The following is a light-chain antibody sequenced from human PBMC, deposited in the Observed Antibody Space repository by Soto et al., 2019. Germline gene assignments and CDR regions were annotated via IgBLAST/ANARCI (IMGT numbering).Light chain of an antibody. V-gene: IGKV1-5*03. CDR2: KAS. J-gene: IGKJ2*01. Sequence: DFQMTQSPSTLSASVGDRVTITCRASQSIHSWLAWYQQKPGRTPKLLIYKASTLESGVPSMFSGSGSGTEFTLTNSSMQPDDFATYYCQQYNTHPYTVXQGTMVDSK. CDR3: QQYNTHPYT. CDR1: QSIHSW.